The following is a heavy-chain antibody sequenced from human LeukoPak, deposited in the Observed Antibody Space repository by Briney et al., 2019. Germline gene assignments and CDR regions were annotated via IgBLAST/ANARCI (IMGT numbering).Heavy chain of an antibody. J-gene: IGHJ4*02. CDR3: AKDPYYDSSGYHSHLDY. Sequence: GGSLRLSCAASGFTFSSYGMHWVRQAPGKGLEWVAVISYDGSNKYYADSVKGRFTISRDNSKNTLYLHMNSLRAEDTAVYYCAKDPYYDSSGYHSHLDYWGRGTLVTVSS. CDR1: GFTFSSYG. D-gene: IGHD3-22*01. V-gene: IGHV3-30*18. CDR2: ISYDGSNK.